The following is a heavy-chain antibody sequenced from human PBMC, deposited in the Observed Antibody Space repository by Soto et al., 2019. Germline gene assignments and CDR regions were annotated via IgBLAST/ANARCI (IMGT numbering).Heavy chain of an antibody. CDR1: GGTFSSYA. Sequence: QVQLVQSGAEVKKPGSSVKVSCKASGGTFSSYAISWVRQAPGQGLEWMGGIIPIFGTANYAQKFQGRVTITADESTSTAYMELSSLRSEDTAVYYCARGGGNSPNNAHYYYYYDMDVWGQGTTVTVS. D-gene: IGHD2-21*02. J-gene: IGHJ6*02. CDR2: IIPIFGTA. V-gene: IGHV1-69*01. CDR3: ARGGGNSPNNAHYYYYYDMDV.